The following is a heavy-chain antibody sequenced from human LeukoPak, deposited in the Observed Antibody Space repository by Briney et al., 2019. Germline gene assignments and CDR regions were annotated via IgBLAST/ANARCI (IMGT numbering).Heavy chain of an antibody. Sequence: KPSETLSLTCAVSDYSISSGDYWGWIRQPPGKGLEWIGSVYHSGSTHYSPSLKSRVTISVDTSKNQFSLKLSSVTAADTAVYYCTRGGDVYKLGNFWGQGTLVTVSS. CDR2: VYHSGST. CDR1: DYSISSGDY. V-gene: IGHV4-38-2*01. D-gene: IGHD5-24*01. J-gene: IGHJ4*02. CDR3: TRGGDVYKLGNF.